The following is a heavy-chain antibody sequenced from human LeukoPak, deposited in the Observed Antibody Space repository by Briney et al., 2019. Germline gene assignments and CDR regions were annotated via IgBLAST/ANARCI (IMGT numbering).Heavy chain of an antibody. D-gene: IGHD6-19*01. CDR3: ARGVAGANFDY. CDR2: IIPILGIA. Sequence: GASVKVSCKASGGTFSSYAISWVRQAPGQGLEWMGRIIPILGIANYAQRFQGRVTITAVKSTSTAYMELSSLRSEDTAVYYCARGVAGANFDYWGQGTLVTVSS. J-gene: IGHJ4*02. V-gene: IGHV1-69*04. CDR1: GGTFSSYA.